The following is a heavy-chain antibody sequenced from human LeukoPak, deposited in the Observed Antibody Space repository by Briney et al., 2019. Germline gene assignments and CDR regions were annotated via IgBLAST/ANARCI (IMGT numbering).Heavy chain of an antibody. V-gene: IGHV3-30*02. Sequence: PGGSLRLSCAASGFTFSSYGMHWVRQAPGKGLEWVAFIRYDGSNKYYADSVRGRFTISRDNSKNTLYLQMNSLRAEDTAVYYCAKDRGGTTYYYDSSGYWGQGTLVTVSS. D-gene: IGHD3-22*01. CDR3: AKDRGGTTYYYDSSGY. CDR1: GFTFSSYG. CDR2: IRYDGSNK. J-gene: IGHJ4*02.